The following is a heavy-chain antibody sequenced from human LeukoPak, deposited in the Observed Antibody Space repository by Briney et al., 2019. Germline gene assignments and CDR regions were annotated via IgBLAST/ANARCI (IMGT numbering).Heavy chain of an antibody. V-gene: IGHV3-23*01. J-gene: IGHJ4*02. Sequence: GGSLRLSCAASGFTFSTYGVNWVRQAPGKGLEWISAISGSGDKTYYADSVKGRFTISRDNSKSTLYLQMNSLRAEDTAIYYCAKVYSRSRSWPYMYYFDYWGQGTLVTVSS. CDR2: ISGSGDKT. D-gene: IGHD6-13*01. CDR3: AKVYSRSRSWPYMYYFDY. CDR1: GFTFSTYG.